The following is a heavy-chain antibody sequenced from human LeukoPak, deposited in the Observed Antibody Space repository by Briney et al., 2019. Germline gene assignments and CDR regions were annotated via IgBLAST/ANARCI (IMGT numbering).Heavy chain of an antibody. Sequence: GESLQISCQGSGYSFTSYWIGWVRQMPGKGLEWMGIIYPGDSDTRYSPSFQGQVTISADKSISTAYLQWSSLKASDTAMYYCARQHDSSGYHNWFDPWGQGTLVTVSS. J-gene: IGHJ5*02. CDR2: IYPGDSDT. V-gene: IGHV5-51*01. D-gene: IGHD3-22*01. CDR3: ARQHDSSGYHNWFDP. CDR1: GYSFTSYW.